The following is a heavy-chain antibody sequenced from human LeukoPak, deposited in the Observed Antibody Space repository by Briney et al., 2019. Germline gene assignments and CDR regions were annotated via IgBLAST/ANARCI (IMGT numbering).Heavy chain of an antibody. CDR2: IYYSGST. Sequence: PSETLSLTCTVSGGSISSYYWSWIRQPPGKGLEWIGYIYYSGSTNYNPSLKSRVTISVDTSKNQFSLRLSSVTAADTAVYYCARRMYCSSTSCYRSRAVGYFDLWGRGTLVTVSS. CDR3: ARRMYCSSTSCYRSRAVGYFDL. CDR1: GGSISSYY. V-gene: IGHV4-59*08. D-gene: IGHD2-2*01. J-gene: IGHJ2*01.